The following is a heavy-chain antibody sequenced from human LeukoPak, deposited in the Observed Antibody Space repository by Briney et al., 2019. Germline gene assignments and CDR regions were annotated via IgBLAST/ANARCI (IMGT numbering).Heavy chain of an antibody. CDR3: ARDQSIAGPTTADY. CDR1: GFTFSRFW. Sequence: PGGSLRLSCAASGFTFSRFWMHWVRQPPGKGLVWVSRINTDASNTIYADSVKGRFTISRDNAKNTLYLQMNSLRAEDTAVYYCARDQSIAGPTTADYWGQGTLVTVSS. D-gene: IGHD1-26*01. CDR2: INTDASNT. V-gene: IGHV3-74*01. J-gene: IGHJ4*02.